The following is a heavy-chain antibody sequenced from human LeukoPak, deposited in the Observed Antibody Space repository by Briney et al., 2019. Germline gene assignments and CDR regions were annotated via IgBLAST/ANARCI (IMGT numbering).Heavy chain of an antibody. D-gene: IGHD3-22*01. CDR3: ARENDSGYSLNY. CDR2: IYHSGST. CDR1: GVSISSGNW. J-gene: IGHJ4*02. Sequence: PSGTLSLTCEVSGVSISSGNWWSWVRQPPGKGLDWIGQIYHSGSTNYNPPLKSRVTISVDKSKNHFSLRLSSVTAADTAVYYCARENDSGYSLNYWGQGTLVTVSS. V-gene: IGHV4-4*02.